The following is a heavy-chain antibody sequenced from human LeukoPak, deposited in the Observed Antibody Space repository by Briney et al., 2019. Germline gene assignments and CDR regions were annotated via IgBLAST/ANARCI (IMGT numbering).Heavy chain of an antibody. Sequence: GGSLRLSCAASGFTFSSYAMHWVRQAPGKGLEWVAVISYDGSNKYYADSVKGRFTISRDNSKNTLYLQMNSLRAEDTAVYYCARSRGSYSAGELRYVDLWGRGTLVTVSS. CDR3: ARSRGSYSAGELRYVDL. J-gene: IGHJ2*01. D-gene: IGHD1-26*01. CDR2: ISYDGSNK. CDR1: GFTFSSYA. V-gene: IGHV3-30-3*01.